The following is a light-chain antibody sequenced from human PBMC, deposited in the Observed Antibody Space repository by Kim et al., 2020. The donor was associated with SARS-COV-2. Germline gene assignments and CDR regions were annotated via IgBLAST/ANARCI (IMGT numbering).Light chain of an antibody. Sequence: EIMLTQSPGTVSLSPGERATLSCRASQDVSSSYLAWYQQKPGQAPRLLIHGTSSRATGTPDRFSGSGSGTDFTLTISRLEPEDFAVYYCQQHGSSPTFGQGTKVDIK. CDR3: QQHGSSPT. CDR1: QDVSSSY. V-gene: IGKV3-20*01. J-gene: IGKJ1*01. CDR2: GTS.